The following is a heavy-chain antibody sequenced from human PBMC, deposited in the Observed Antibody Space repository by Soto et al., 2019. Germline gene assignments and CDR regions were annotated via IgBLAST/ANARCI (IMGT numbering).Heavy chain of an antibody. D-gene: IGHD6-13*01. Sequence: SETLSLTCTVSGGSISSYYWSWIRQPPGKGLEWIGYIYHSGSTNYNPSLKSRVTISVDKSKNQFSLKLSSVTAADTAVYYCARYSSSWLNFDYWGQGTPVTVSS. CDR3: ARYSSSWLNFDY. V-gene: IGHV4-59*12. J-gene: IGHJ4*02. CDR1: GGSISSYY. CDR2: IYHSGST.